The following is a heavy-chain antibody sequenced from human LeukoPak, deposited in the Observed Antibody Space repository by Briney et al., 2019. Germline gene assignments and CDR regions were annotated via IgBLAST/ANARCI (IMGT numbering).Heavy chain of an antibody. D-gene: IGHD3-10*01. CDR1: GFTFSNYN. V-gene: IGHV3-48*01. Sequence: GGSLRLSCVASGFTFSNYNMKWVRQAPGKGLEWVSDISSSSTTIYYADSVKGRFTISRDNSKSTLYLQMNSLRAEDTAVYYCAKDGGYYGSGSYHPHDYWGQGTLVTVSS. CDR2: ISSSSTTI. J-gene: IGHJ4*02. CDR3: AKDGGYYGSGSYHPHDY.